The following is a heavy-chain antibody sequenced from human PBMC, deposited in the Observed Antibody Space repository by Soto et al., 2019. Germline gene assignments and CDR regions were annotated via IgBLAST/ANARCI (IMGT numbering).Heavy chain of an antibody. V-gene: IGHV4-59*01. CDR1: GGSISSYY. CDR2: IYYSGST. D-gene: IGHD3-16*01. J-gene: IGHJ6*02. CDR3: ATGGNSDYYYYGMDV. Sequence: PSETLSLTCTVSGGSISSYYWSWIRQPPGKGLEWIGYIYYSGSTNYNPSLKSRVTISVDTSKNQFSLKLSSVTAADTAVYYCATGGNSDYYYYGMDVWGQGTTVTVPS.